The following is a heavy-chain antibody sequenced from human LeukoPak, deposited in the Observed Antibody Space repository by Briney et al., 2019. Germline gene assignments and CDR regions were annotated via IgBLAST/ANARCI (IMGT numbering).Heavy chain of an antibody. J-gene: IGHJ5*02. CDR3: ARHDIRRGYSGYGTNWFDP. CDR1: GGSISSSSYY. D-gene: IGHD5-12*01. V-gene: IGHV4-39*01. Sequence: SETLSLTCTVSGGSISSSSYYWGWIRQPPGKGLEWIGSIYYSGSTYYNPTLKSRVTISVDTSKNQFSLKLSSVTAADTAVYYCARHDIRRGYSGYGTNWFDPWGQGTLVTVSS. CDR2: IYYSGST.